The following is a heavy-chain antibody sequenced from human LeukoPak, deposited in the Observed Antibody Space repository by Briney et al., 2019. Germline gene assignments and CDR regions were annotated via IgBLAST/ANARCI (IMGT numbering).Heavy chain of an antibody. CDR2: IYYSAST. J-gene: IGHJ3*02. CDR1: GGSISSGGYY. Sequence: SQTLSLTCTVSGGSISSGGYYWSWSRQPPGKGLEWIGFIYYSASTYYNPSLKSRVTISVDTSNNQFSLKLSSVTAADTAVYYCARDRLDYYDSSGYDAFDIWGQATMVTASS. D-gene: IGHD3-22*01. V-gene: IGHV4-30-4*01. CDR3: ARDRLDYYDSSGYDAFDI.